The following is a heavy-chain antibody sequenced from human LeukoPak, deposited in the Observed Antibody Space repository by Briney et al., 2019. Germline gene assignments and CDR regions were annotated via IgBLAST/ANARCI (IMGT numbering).Heavy chain of an antibody. J-gene: IGHJ4*02. Sequence: SETLPLTCTVSGGSISSGSHYWSWIRQPAGKGLEWIGRIYTSGSTNYNPSLKSRVTISVDTSKNQVSLKLSSVTAADTAVYYCARWHSHGRYFDYWGQGALVTVSS. D-gene: IGHD5-18*01. CDR2: IYTSGST. CDR1: GGSISSGSHY. CDR3: ARWHSHGRYFDY. V-gene: IGHV4-61*02.